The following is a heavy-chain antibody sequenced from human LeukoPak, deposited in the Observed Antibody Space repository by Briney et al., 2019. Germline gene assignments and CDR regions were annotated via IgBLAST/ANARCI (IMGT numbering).Heavy chain of an antibody. J-gene: IGHJ4*02. CDR1: GFTFTISA. D-gene: IGHD5-24*01. Sequence: TSVKVSCKASGFTFTISAMQWVRQARGQRLEWIGWIVVASGNTKYAQKFQERVTITRDMSTSTAYMELSSLRPEDTAVYYCAAAPIEMQQRGFDYWGQGTLVTVSS. CDR3: AAAPIEMQQRGFDY. V-gene: IGHV1-58*02. CDR2: IVVASGNT.